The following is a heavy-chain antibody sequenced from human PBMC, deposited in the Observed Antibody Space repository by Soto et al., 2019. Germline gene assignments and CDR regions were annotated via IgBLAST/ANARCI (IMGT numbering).Heavy chain of an antibody. CDR1: GFTFSSYG. CDR2: IWYDGSNK. V-gene: IGHV3-33*01. Sequence: PGGSLRLSCAASGFTFSSYGMHWVRQAPGKGLEWVAVIWYDGSNKYYADSVKGRFTISRDNSKNTLYLQMSSLRAEDTAVYYCARAVRGREAFDIWGQGTMVTVSS. J-gene: IGHJ3*02. CDR3: ARAVRGREAFDI. D-gene: IGHD3-10*01.